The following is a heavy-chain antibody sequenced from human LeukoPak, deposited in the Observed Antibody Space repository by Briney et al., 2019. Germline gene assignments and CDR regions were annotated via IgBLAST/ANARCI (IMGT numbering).Heavy chain of an antibody. J-gene: IGHJ4*02. V-gene: IGHV3-30-3*01. Sequence: PGGSLRISCAASGFTFSSYAMHWVRQAPGKGLEWVAVISYDGSNKYYADSVKGRFTISRDNSKNTLYLQMNSLRAEDTAVYYCASETYYDTLSLWGQGTLVTVSS. CDR2: ISYDGSNK. D-gene: IGHD3-9*01. CDR1: GFTFSSYA. CDR3: ASETYYDTLSL.